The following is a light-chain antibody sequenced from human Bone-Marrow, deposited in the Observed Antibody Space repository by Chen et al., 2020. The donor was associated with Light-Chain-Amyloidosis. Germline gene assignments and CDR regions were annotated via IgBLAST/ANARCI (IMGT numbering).Light chain of an antibody. V-gene: IGLV3-21*02. J-gene: IGLJ3*02. CDR1: NIGSTS. CDR2: DDS. Sequence: SYVLTQPSSVSVAPGQTATIACGGNNIGSTSVHWYQQTPGQAPLLVVYDDSDRPSGIHERCAGSNSGNTATLTISRVEAGEETAYCCQVWDRSSDRPVFGGGTKLSVL. CDR3: QVWDRSSDRPV.